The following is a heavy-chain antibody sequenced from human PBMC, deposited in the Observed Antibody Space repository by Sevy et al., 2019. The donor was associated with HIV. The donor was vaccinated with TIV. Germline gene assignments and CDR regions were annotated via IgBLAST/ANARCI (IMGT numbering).Heavy chain of an antibody. CDR2: IYDTKYGSGGGT. J-gene: IGHJ3*02. Sequence: GGSLRLSCKPSGFTFISYAMNWVRQVPGKGLDWVSTIYDTKYGSGGGTYYADSVKGRFTISRDTSKTTVYLQMNSLRTEDTAVYYCAGGHYDSSGSFDAFDIWGQGTMVTVSS. CDR1: GFTFISYA. D-gene: IGHD3-22*01. CDR3: AGGHYDSSGSFDAFDI. V-gene: IGHV3-23*01.